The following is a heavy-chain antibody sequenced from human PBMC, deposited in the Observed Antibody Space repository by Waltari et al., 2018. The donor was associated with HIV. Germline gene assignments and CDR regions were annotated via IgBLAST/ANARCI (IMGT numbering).Heavy chain of an antibody. CDR3: AKGADYGDDERESFYFDF. Sequence: EVQLVESGGGLVQPGGYLGLSCAASGFTFSRYAMAWVRQAPGKGLEWVSLITGSGDTSYFADSVKGRFTMSRDNSKNTVYLQMNSLRGEDTAVYYCAKGADYGDDERESFYFDFWGQGTLVTVSS. V-gene: IGHV3-23*04. CDR1: GFTFSRYA. J-gene: IGHJ4*02. CDR2: ITGSGDTS. D-gene: IGHD4-17*01.